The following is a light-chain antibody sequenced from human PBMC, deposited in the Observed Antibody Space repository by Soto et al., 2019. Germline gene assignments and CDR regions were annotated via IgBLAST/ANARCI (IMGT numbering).Light chain of an antibody. CDR2: DAS. Sequence: EIVLTQSPGTLSLSPGERATLSCRASQSVSNNYFAWFQQKPGQAPRLLIYDASNRATGIPDRFSGSGSGTDFTLTISRLEPEDFAVYYCQQYATSPLTFGGGTNVEIK. J-gene: IGKJ4*01. CDR3: QQYATSPLT. V-gene: IGKV3-20*01. CDR1: QSVSNNY.